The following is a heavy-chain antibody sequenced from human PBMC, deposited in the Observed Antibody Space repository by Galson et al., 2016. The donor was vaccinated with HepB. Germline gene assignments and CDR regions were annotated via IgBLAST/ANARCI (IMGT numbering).Heavy chain of an antibody. CDR3: AKDKVSFYYYGMDV. CDR2: ITWNSGAI. CDR1: GFIFGEYA. V-gene: IGHV3-9*01. J-gene: IGHJ6*02. D-gene: IGHD2-8*01. Sequence: LRLSCAASGFIFGEYAMHWVRQAPGKGLEWVSGITWNSGAIAYADSVKGRFTISRDNAKNTLYLQMNSLRGDDTALYYCAKDKVSFYYYGMDVWGQGTTVTVSS.